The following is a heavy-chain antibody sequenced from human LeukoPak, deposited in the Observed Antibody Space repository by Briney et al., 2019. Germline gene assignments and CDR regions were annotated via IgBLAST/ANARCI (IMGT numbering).Heavy chain of an antibody. D-gene: IGHD6-6*01. CDR1: GFTFSSYW. CDR3: ARDSSPYYFDY. V-gene: IGHV3-7*05. CDR2: INGDGSGK. J-gene: IGHJ4*02. Sequence: PGGSLRLSCAASGFTFSSYWMSWVRQAPGKGLEWVANINGDGSGKYYVDSVKGRFTISRDNAKNSLYLQMNSLRAEDTAVYYFARDSSPYYFDYWGQGSLVTVSS.